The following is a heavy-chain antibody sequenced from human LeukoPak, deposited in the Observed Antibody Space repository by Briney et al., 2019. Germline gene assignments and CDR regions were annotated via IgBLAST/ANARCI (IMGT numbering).Heavy chain of an antibody. CDR3: AKENWNYFEIGNWFDP. CDR2: IWYDGSNK. Sequence: PGGSLRLSCAASGFTFSSYGMHWVRQAPGKGLEWVAVIWYDGSNKYYADSVKGRFTISRDNSKNTLYLQMNSLRAEDTAVYYCAKENWNYFEIGNWFDPWGQGTLVTVSS. J-gene: IGHJ5*02. D-gene: IGHD1-7*01. CDR1: GFTFSSYG. V-gene: IGHV3-33*06.